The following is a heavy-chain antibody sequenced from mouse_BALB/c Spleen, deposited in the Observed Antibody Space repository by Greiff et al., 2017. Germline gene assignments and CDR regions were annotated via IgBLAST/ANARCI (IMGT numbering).Heavy chain of an antibody. Sequence: EVQLQESGGGLVQPGGSRKLSCAASGFTFSSFGMHWVRQAPEKGLEWVAYISSGSSTIYYADTVKGRFTISRDNPKNTLFLQMTSLRSEDTAMYYCARSGLLRAMDYWGQGTSVTVSS. V-gene: IGHV5-17*02. CDR1: GFTFSSFG. CDR2: ISSGSSTI. CDR3: ARSGLLRAMDY. J-gene: IGHJ4*01. D-gene: IGHD2-3*01.